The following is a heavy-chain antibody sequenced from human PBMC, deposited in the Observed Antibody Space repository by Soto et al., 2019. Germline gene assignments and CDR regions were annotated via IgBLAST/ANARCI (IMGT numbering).Heavy chain of an antibody. J-gene: IGHJ4*02. CDR3: ARDNSGDFWSGYSHYYFDY. Sequence: QVQLVQSGVEVKKPGASVKVSCKASGYTLTSYGISWVRQAPGQGPEWMGWISAYSGKTNYAQKFQGRVTMTTDTSTSTAYMEVRSLRSDDTAVYYCARDNSGDFWSGYSHYYFDYWGQGTLVTVSS. CDR2: ISAYSGKT. V-gene: IGHV1-18*01. D-gene: IGHD3-3*01. CDR1: GYTLTSYG.